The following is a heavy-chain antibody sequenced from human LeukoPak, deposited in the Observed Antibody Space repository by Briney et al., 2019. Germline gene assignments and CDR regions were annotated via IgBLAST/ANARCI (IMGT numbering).Heavy chain of an antibody. CDR1: GFTFDDYA. Sequence: GRSLRLSCAASGFTFDDYAMHWVRQAPGKGLEWVSGISWNSGSIGYADSVKGRSTISRDNAKNSLYLQMNSLRAEDTALYYCAKDISNGGNSGGYFDYWGQGTLVTVSS. J-gene: IGHJ4*02. CDR3: AKDISNGGNSGGYFDY. V-gene: IGHV3-9*01. D-gene: IGHD4-23*01. CDR2: ISWNSGSI.